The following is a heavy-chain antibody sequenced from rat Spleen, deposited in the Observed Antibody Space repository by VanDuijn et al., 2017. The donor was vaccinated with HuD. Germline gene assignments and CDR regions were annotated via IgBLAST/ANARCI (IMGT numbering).Heavy chain of an antibody. Sequence: EVQLVESGGGLVQPGRSLKLSCAVSGFTFSNSAMAWVRQAPARGLEWVATISYDGRRTYYRDSVKGRFTISRDNARSTLYLQMDSLRSEDTATYYCASRTGNWFAYWGQGTLVTASS. V-gene: IGHV5-29*01. J-gene: IGHJ3*01. CDR2: ISYDGRRT. CDR1: GFTFSNSA. D-gene: IGHD5-1*01. CDR3: ASRTGNWFAY.